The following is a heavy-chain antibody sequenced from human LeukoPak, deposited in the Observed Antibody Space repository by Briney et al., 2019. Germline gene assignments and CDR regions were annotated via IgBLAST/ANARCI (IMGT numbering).Heavy chain of an antibody. D-gene: IGHD3-22*01. CDR1: GFTFSTYS. CDR2: ISSGSTTI. CDR3: ARGYYDSGGYYFGLRYFDY. V-gene: IGHV3-48*02. J-gene: IGHJ4*02. Sequence: PGGSLRLSCAASGFTFSTYSMSWVRQAPGKGLEWVSYISSGSTTIYYADSVKGRFTISRDNAKNSLSLQMNSLRDEDTAVYYCARGYYDSGGYYFGLRYFDYWGQGTLVTVSS.